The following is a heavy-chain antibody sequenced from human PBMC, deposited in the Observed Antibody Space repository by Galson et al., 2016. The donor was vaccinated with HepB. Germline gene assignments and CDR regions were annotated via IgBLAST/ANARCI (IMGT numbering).Heavy chain of an antibody. V-gene: IGHV1-2*06. J-gene: IGHJ4*02. CDR3: ARDKTLGRGPKNISLAGAPDY. D-gene: IGHD3-10*01. CDR1: GYTFTKNF. CDR2: INPKKDGA. Sequence: SVKVSCKASGYTFTKNFIHWVRQAPGQGLEWMGRINPKKDGATYSQSFQGRVTMTTDTSINTAYLDLTGLRSADTAVYFCARDKTLGRGPKNISLAGAPDYWGQGTLVTVSP.